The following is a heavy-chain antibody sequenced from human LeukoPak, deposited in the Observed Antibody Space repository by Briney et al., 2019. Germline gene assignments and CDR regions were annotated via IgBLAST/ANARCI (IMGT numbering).Heavy chain of an antibody. CDR1: GGSISSSNW. CDR2: IYHSGST. V-gene: IGHV4-4*02. CDR3: ARRSAGLGWFDP. Sequence: SETLSLTCAVSGGSISSSNWWSWVRQPPGKELEWIGEIYHSGSTNYNPSLKSRVTLSVDKSKNQFSLKLSSVTAADTAVYYCARRSAGLGWFDPWGQGTLVTVSS. J-gene: IGHJ5*02. D-gene: IGHD3-10*01.